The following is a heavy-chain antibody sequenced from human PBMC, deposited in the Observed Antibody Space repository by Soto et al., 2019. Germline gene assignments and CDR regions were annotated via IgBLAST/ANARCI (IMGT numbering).Heavy chain of an antibody. Sequence: GGSLRLSCAASGFTFSKAWMSWVRQAPGKGLEWVGRIKSKTDGGTTDYAAPVKGRFTISRDDSKNTLYLQMNSLKTEDTAVYYCTTDSQYYFDAFDIWGQGTMVTVSS. V-gene: IGHV3-15*01. D-gene: IGHD3-10*01. CDR2: IKSKTDGGTT. CDR3: TTDSQYYFDAFDI. J-gene: IGHJ3*02. CDR1: GFTFSKAW.